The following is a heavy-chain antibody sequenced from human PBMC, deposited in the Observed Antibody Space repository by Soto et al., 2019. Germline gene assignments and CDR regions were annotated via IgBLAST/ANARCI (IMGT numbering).Heavy chain of an antibody. CDR2: IDPSDSYT. CDR3: ARSYSSSPGGRNWFDP. V-gene: IGHV5-10-1*01. D-gene: IGHD6-6*01. Sequence: PGESLKISCKGSGYSFTSYWISWVRQMPGKGLEWMGRIDPSDSYTNYSPSFQGHVTISADKSISTAYLQWSSLKASDTAMYYCARSYSSSPGGRNWFDPWGQGTLVTVS. CDR1: GYSFTSYW. J-gene: IGHJ5*02.